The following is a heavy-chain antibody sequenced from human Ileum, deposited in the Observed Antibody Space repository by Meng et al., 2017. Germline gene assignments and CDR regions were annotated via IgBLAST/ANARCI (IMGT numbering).Heavy chain of an antibody. CDR1: RFPFSSHA. V-gene: IGHV3-30*11. CDR2: ISFDGNYK. Sequence: VQRVGSGGGWVQPGRSLGVSCAESRFPFSSHAMHWVRQAPGKGLEWVALISFDGNYKDYPDSVKCRFTISRDNSKNTLYLQMSSLRVEDTAVYYCVGEVGPRDFDNWGQGILVTVSS. J-gene: IGHJ4*02. CDR3: VGEVGPRDFDN. D-gene: IGHD1-26*01.